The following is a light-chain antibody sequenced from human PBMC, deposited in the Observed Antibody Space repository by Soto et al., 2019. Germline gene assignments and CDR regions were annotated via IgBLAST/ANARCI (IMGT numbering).Light chain of an antibody. CDR3: QQYNNWPRT. J-gene: IGKJ1*01. V-gene: IGKV3-15*01. Sequence: EIVMTQSPATLSVSPGERATLSCRASQSVSSNLAWYQQKPGQAPRLLIYRASTRATGIPARFSGSGSGTEFTLTISSLQSEDFAVYYCQQYNNWPRTFGQGTKVEMK. CDR2: RAS. CDR1: QSVSSN.